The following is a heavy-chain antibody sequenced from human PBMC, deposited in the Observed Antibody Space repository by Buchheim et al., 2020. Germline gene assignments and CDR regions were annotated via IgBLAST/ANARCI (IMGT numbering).Heavy chain of an antibody. CDR1: GGSFSGYY. CDR2: INHSGST. V-gene: IGHV4-34*01. J-gene: IGHJ4*02. Sequence: QVQLQQWGAGLLKPSETLSLTCAVYGGSFSGYYWSWIRQPPGKGLEWIGEINHSGSTNYNPSLKSRVTISVDTSKNQFPLKLSSVTAADTAVYYCARGIGYCSGGSCVRWGQGTL. D-gene: IGHD2-15*01. CDR3: ARGIGYCSGGSCVR.